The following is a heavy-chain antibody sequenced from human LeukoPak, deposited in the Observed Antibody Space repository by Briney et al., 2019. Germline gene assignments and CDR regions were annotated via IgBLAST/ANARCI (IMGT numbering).Heavy chain of an antibody. D-gene: IGHD3-10*01. CDR1: GFTFSSYA. CDR2: ISGSGGST. V-gene: IGHV3-23*01. CDR3: AKVGDPLLWFGELFFDY. Sequence: GGSLRLSCAASGFTFSSYAMSWVRQAPGKGLEWVSAISGSGGSTYYADSVKGRFTISRDNSKNTLYLQMNSLRAEDTAVYYCAKVGDPLLWFGELFFDYWGQGTLVTVSS. J-gene: IGHJ4*02.